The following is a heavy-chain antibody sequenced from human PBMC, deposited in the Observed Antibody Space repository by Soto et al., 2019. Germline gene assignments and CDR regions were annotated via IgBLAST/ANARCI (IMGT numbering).Heavy chain of an antibody. CDR3: ARDPKTSGGQHWAFNYFDS. V-gene: IGHV1-2*02. CDR2: VNPDSGVT. CDR1: GYTFSGYY. J-gene: IGHJ4*02. D-gene: IGHD7-27*01. Sequence: ASVKVSCKASGYTFSGYYLHWVRQAPGHGLEWMGCVNPDSGVTNYAQKFHGRVTMTRDTSISTAYLEMSSLRPEDAAVYYCARDPKTSGGQHWAFNYFDSWGQGTLVTVSS.